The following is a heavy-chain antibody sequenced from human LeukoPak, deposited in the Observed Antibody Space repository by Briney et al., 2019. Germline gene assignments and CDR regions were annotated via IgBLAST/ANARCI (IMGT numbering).Heavy chain of an antibody. CDR2: INPSGGST. J-gene: IGHJ6*03. CDR1: GYTFSNYY. V-gene: IGHV1-46*01. Sequence: ASVKVSCKASGYTFSNYYIHWVRQAPGQGLEWMGIINPSGGSTTYAQKFQGRVTMTRDMSTSTVYMELISLRAEDTAIYYCAKFVGDYSYYYYMDVWGKGTTVTVSS. D-gene: IGHD4-17*01. CDR3: AKFVGDYSYYYYMDV.